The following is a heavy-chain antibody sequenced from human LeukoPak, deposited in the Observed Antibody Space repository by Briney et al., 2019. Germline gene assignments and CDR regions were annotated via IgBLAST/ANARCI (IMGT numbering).Heavy chain of an antibody. CDR1: GFTFSSYA. D-gene: IGHD2-2*01. J-gene: IGHJ4*02. V-gene: IGHV3-23*01. CDR3: AKGLRIVVVPAATKTYYFDY. Sequence: GGSQRLSCAASGFTFSSYAMSWARQAPGKGLEWVSAISGSGGSTYYADSVKGRFTISGDNSKNTLYLQMNSLRAEDTAVYYCAKGLRIVVVPAATKTYYFDYWGQGTLVTVSS. CDR2: ISGSGGST.